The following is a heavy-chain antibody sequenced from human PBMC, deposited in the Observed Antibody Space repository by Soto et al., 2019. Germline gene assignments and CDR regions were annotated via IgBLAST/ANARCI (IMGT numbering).Heavy chain of an antibody. CDR1: GGSFSAYS. Sequence: SETLSLTCAGYGGSFSAYSWSWSRQPPGKGLEWIGEINHSGGTSYNPSLKSRVTISVDTSKSQFSLKLTSVTAADRAVYYCARGRVHTVDSIRFYEYWGQATKGTASS. D-gene: IGHD3-22*01. CDR3: ARGRVHTVDSIRFYEY. CDR2: INHSGGT. V-gene: IGHV4-34*01. J-gene: IGHJ4*02.